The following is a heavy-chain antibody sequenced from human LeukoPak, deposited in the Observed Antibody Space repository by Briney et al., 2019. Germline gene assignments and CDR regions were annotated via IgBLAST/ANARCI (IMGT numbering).Heavy chain of an antibody. J-gene: IGHJ4*02. D-gene: IGHD1-26*01. CDR3: VREELRDGSYLLDS. CDR1: GFTVSDNF. V-gene: IGHV3-53*01. Sequence: GGSLRLSCAASGFTVSDNFATWVRQAPGKGLEWVSTIYAGGNTYYADSVKGRFTVSRDNSKNTLFLQMNSLRAEDTAVYSCVREELRDGSYLLDSWGQGILVTVSS. CDR2: IYAGGNT.